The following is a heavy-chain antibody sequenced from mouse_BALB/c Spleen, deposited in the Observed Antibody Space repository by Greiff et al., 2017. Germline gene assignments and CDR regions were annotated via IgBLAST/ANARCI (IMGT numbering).Heavy chain of an antibody. CDR2: ISTYYGNT. CDR1: GYTFTDYA. CDR3: ARDYGSSQAWFAY. Sequence: QVQLQQSGPELVRPGVSVKISCKGSGYTFTDYAMHWVKQSHAKSLEWIGVISTYYGNTNYNQKFKGKATMTVDKSSSTAYMELARLTSEDSAIYYCARDYGSSQAWFAYWGQGTLVTVSA. V-gene: IGHV1-67*01. J-gene: IGHJ3*01. D-gene: IGHD1-1*01.